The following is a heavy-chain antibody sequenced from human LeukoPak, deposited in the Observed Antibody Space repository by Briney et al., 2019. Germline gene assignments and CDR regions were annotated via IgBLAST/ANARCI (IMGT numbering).Heavy chain of an antibody. J-gene: IGHJ4*02. V-gene: IGHV3-33*01. CDR3: ARDSAIFGVVNYYFDY. D-gene: IGHD3-3*01. CDR1: GFTFSSYG. Sequence: GGSLRLSCAASGFTFSSYGMHWVRQAPGKGLEWVAVIWCDGSSKYFADSVKGRFTISRDNSKNTLYLQMNSLRAEDTAVYYCARDSAIFGVVNYYFDYWGQGTLVTVSS. CDR2: IWCDGSSK.